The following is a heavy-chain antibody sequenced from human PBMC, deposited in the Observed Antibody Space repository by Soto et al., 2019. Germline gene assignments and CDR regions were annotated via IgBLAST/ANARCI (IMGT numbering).Heavy chain of an antibody. CDR2: IGRKAKNYAT. Sequence: EVHLVQSGGGLVQPGGSLKLSCAASGFIFSGSAMHWVRQASGKGLEWVGRIGRKAKNYATEYGASVEGRFTISRDDSKNTTFLLMNSLKSEDTAVYFGVRQWLVVSPLDHWGQGTLVTVSS. CDR1: GFIFSGSA. J-gene: IGHJ4*02. V-gene: IGHV3-73*02. CDR3: VRQWLVVSPLDH. D-gene: IGHD6-19*01.